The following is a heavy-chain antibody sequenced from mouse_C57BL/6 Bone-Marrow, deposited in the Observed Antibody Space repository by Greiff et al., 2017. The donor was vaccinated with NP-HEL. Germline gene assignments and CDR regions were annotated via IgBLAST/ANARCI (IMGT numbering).Heavy chain of an antibody. CDR3: ARDAYYGNYDAMDY. CDR1: GFTFSDYY. J-gene: IGHJ4*01. CDR2: INYDGSST. V-gene: IGHV5-16*01. Sequence: DVMLVESEGGLVQPGSSMKLSCTASGFTFSDYYMAWVRQVPEKGLDWVANINYDGSSTYYLDSLKSRFIISRDNAKNILYLQMSSLKSEDTATYYCARDAYYGNYDAMDYWGQGTSVTVSS. D-gene: IGHD2-1*01.